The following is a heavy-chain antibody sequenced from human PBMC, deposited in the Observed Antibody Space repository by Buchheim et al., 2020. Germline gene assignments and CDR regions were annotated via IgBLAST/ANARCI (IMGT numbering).Heavy chain of an antibody. CDR2: ISPDGGNK. Sequence: VQLVESGGGLVQPGRSLRLSCAASGFTFSRFVMHWVRQAPGKGLEWVTAISPDGGNKYYADSVRGRFTFSRDNMKNTLYLEMNSLRVEDTAVYFCARDRAGDRSFDFWGQGTL. J-gene: IGHJ4*02. D-gene: IGHD7-27*01. V-gene: IGHV3-30-3*01. CDR1: GFTFSRFV. CDR3: ARDRAGDRSFDF.